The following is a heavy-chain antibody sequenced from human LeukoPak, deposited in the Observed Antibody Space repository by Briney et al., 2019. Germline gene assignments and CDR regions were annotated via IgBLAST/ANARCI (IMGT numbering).Heavy chain of an antibody. CDR2: INPTAGNT. D-gene: IGHD6-13*01. J-gene: IGHJ4*02. Sequence: ASVKVSCKASGYTFSNYYLHWVRQAPGQGLEWMGLINPTAGNTYYAQRFQGRVTMTRNTSTSTVYMELSSLRSEDTAVYYCARDYIAAAVYDYWGQGTLVTVSS. V-gene: IGHV1-46*01. CDR1: GYTFSNYY. CDR3: ARDYIAAAVYDY.